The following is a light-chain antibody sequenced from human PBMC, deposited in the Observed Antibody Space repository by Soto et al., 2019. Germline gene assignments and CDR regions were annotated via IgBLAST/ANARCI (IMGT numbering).Light chain of an antibody. CDR1: SSDIGGYNF. J-gene: IGLJ2*01. Sequence: QSALTQPRSVSGSPGQSVTISCTGTSSDIGGYNFVSWYQQHPDKAPKLMIYDVSKRPSGVPDRFSGSKSGNTASLTISGLQTEDEADYYCCSYAGSYTVSFGGGTKVTV. CDR2: DVS. V-gene: IGLV2-11*01. CDR3: CSYAGSYTVS.